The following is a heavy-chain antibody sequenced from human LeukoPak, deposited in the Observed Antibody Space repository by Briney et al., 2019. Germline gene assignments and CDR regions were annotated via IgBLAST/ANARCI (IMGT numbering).Heavy chain of an antibody. D-gene: IGHD6-19*01. Sequence: GGSLRLSCAASGFTINSYSMNWVRRAPGKGLEWVSSISSSGDYIYYADSLRGRFTISRDTAKNSLYLQLNSLRAEDTAVYYCARDGSGWYRYFDYWGQGALVTVSS. CDR1: GFTINSYS. J-gene: IGHJ4*02. V-gene: IGHV3-21*06. CDR3: ARDGSGWYRYFDY. CDR2: ISSSGDYI.